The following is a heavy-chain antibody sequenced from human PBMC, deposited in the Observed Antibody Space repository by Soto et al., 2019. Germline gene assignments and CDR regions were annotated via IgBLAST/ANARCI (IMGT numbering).Heavy chain of an antibody. J-gene: IGHJ4*02. Sequence: QITLKESGPTLVKPTQTLTLTCTFSGFSLSTTEEGVGWIRQPPGKAPEWLALIYWDDDKRYSPSLKTRLTNTKDTSTNHVVLTVTNVDPVDTATYYCAHGSCFGADCYPKPYVDFWGQGILVTVSS. V-gene: IGHV2-5*02. CDR2: IYWDDDK. D-gene: IGHD2-21*02. CDR3: AHGSCFGADCYPKPYVDF. CDR1: GFSLSTTEEG.